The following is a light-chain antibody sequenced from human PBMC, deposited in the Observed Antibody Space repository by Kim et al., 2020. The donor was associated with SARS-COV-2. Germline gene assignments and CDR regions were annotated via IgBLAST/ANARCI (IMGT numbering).Light chain of an antibody. Sequence: GGTLTLTRDSSTGAVTSDHFPSGFQQKPRQAPRTLLYDTGNRHSWTPARFSGSLLGCKAALTLSAAQAEDEADYYCLLSYSDSRVFGGGTQLTVL. CDR2: DTG. V-gene: IGLV7-46*01. J-gene: IGLJ2*01. CDR3: LLSYSDSRV. CDR1: TGAVTSDHF.